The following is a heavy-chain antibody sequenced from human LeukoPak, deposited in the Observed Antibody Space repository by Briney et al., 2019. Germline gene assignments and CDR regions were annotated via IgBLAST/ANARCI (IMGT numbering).Heavy chain of an antibody. CDR3: VRDNGSRDGSTSPNYYYGMDV. Sequence: SETLFLTCTVSGGSLISHYWSWLRQPPGKGLECIGKIYYSGTAKYNPSLKSRVTTSVDPAKNQFSLRLASVTAADTAVYFCVRDNGSRDGSTSPNYYYGMDVWGQGTTVTVSS. CDR1: GGSLISHY. CDR2: IYYSGTA. V-gene: IGHV4-59*11. J-gene: IGHJ6*02. D-gene: IGHD6-6*01.